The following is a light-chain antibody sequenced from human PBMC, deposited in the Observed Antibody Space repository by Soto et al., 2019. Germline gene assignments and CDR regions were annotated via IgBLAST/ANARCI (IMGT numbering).Light chain of an antibody. J-gene: IGKJ1*01. CDR3: QQYGGSRT. Sequence: DIHMTQSPSSLSASVGYRVTIVCRASQSISSYLNWYQQKPGKAPKLLIYAASSLQSEVPSRFSGSGSGTDFTLTISRLEPEDFAVYYCQQYGGSRTFGQGTKVDIK. CDR2: AAS. V-gene: IGKV1-39*01. CDR1: QSISSY.